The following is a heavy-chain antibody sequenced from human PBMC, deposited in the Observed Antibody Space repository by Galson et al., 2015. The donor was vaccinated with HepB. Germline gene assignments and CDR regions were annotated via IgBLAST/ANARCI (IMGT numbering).Heavy chain of an antibody. Sequence: SVRVSCKASGGTFSSYAISWVRQAPGQGLEWMGRIVPVLDVANYAQSFQGRVTITADKSTNTAYMELSRLRSEDTAVYYCARARDAGTYLYYYYGMDVWCQGTTVTVSS. CDR2: IVPVLDVA. J-gene: IGHJ6*02. D-gene: IGHD1-26*01. V-gene: IGHV1-69*04. CDR3: ARARDAGTYLYYYYGMDV. CDR1: GGTFSSYA.